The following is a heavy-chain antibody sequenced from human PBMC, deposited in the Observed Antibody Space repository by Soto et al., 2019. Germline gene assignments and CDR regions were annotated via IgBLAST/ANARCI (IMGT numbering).Heavy chain of an antibody. V-gene: IGHV3-7*01. Sequence: EVQLVESGGGLVQPGGSLRLSCAASGFTFSSYWMSWVRQAPGKGLERVANIKQDGSEKYYVDSVKGRFTISRDNAKNSLYQQMNRQRAEDTAVYYCAQLLGEVKAYYDFWSGQTHSNYPNWFDPWGQGTLVTVSS. CDR2: IKQDGSEK. J-gene: IGHJ5*02. CDR1: GFTFSSYW. D-gene: IGHD3-3*01. CDR3: AQLLGEVKAYYDFWSGQTHSNYPNWFDP.